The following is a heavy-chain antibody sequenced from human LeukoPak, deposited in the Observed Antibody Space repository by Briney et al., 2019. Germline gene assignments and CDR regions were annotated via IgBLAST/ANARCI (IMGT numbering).Heavy chain of an antibody. D-gene: IGHD5-12*01. CDR2: IYWDDDK. CDR3: AHMGPYNGYDSPYYFDY. CDR1: GFSLTATGGD. Sequence: SGPTLVNPTPSRTLTCTFSGFSLTATGGDVGWIRQPPEQALEWLASIYWDDDKRYSPSLKNTLTITKDTSKNQVVLTMTNMDPVDTATYYCAHMGPYNGYDSPYYFDYWGQGTLVTVSS. V-gene: IGHV2-5*02. J-gene: IGHJ4*02.